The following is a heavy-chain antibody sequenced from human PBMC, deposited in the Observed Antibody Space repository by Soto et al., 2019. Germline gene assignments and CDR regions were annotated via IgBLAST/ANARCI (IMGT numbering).Heavy chain of an antibody. CDR1: GGSFSGYY. CDR3: ARGRYCSSTSCYGSKTNWFDP. V-gene: IGHV4-34*01. D-gene: IGHD2-2*01. CDR2: INHSGST. Sequence: PSETLSLTCAVYGGSFSGYYWSWIRQPPGKGLEWIGEINHSGSTNYNPSLKSRVTISVDTSKNQFSLKLSSVTAADTAVYYCARGRYCSSTSCYGSKTNWFDPWGQGTLVTVSS. J-gene: IGHJ5*02.